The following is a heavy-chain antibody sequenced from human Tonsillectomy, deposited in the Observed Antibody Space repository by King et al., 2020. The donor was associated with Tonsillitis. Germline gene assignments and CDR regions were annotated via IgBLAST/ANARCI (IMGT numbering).Heavy chain of an antibody. CDR2: IYPGDSDT. Sequence: VQLVQSGAEVKKPGESLKISWKGSGYIFTNYWIGWVRQMPGKGLEWMGIIYPGDSDTRYSPSFQGQVTISADKSINTAYLQWSSLKASDTAMYFCARSYGGNSLFFQHWGQGTLVTVSS. CDR3: ARSYGGNSLFFQH. D-gene: IGHD4-23*01. V-gene: IGHV5-51*01. CDR1: GYIFTNYW. J-gene: IGHJ1*01.